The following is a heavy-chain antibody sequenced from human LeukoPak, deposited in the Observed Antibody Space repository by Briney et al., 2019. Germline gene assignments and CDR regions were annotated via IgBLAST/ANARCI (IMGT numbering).Heavy chain of an antibody. CDR1: VFTFSSYA. Sequence: GGSLRLSCAATVFTFSSYAMSWVRQAPGKGLEWLSAISGTGGSTYYTDSVRGRFTISRDNSKNTLNLQMNSLKDEDTAVYYGGKEGYRMVRGMRETWGQGTLVTVCS. J-gene: IGHJ5*02. CDR3: GKEGYRMVRGMRET. D-gene: IGHD3-10*01. V-gene: IGHV3-23*01. CDR2: ISGTGGST.